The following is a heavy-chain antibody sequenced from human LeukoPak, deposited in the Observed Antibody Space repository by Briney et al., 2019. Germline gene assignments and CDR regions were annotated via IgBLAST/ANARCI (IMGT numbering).Heavy chain of an antibody. CDR1: GGCFSGYY. CDR3: ARRRGQGSGSYFHYYYYGMDV. V-gene: IGHV4-34*01. J-gene: IGHJ6*02. Sequence: SETLSLTCAVYGGCFSGYYWNWIRQPPGEGLEWIGEINHSGTTNYNPSLKSRVTISIDTSKNQFSLKLSSVTAADTAVYSCARRRGQGSGSYFHYYYYGMDVWGQGTTVTVSS. D-gene: IGHD3-10*01. CDR2: INHSGTT.